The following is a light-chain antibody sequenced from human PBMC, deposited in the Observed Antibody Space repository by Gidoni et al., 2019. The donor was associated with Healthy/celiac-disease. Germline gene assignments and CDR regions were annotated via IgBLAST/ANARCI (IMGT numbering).Light chain of an antibody. Sequence: QSALTQPASVSGSPGQSITISCTGTSSDFGSYNLVSWYHQHPGKAPKLMIYEVSTRPSGVSNRFSGSKSGNTASLTISGLQAEDEADYYCCSYAGSSTLVFGGGTKLTVL. J-gene: IGLJ3*02. CDR3: CSYAGSSTLV. CDR2: EVS. CDR1: SSDFGSYNL. V-gene: IGLV2-23*02.